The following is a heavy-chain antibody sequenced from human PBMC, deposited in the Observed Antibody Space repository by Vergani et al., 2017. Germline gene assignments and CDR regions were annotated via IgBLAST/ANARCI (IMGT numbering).Heavy chain of an antibody. CDR1: GFTFSSYW. CDR3: GRGSDNYN. CDR2: LTASGSGI. Sequence: EVQLVESGGGLVQPGGSLRLSCAASGFTFSSYWMSWVRQAPGKGLEWVSGLTASGSGISYADSVRGRFTISRDNSKNTLFLQMDSLRAEDTAVYYCGRGSDNYNWGQGALVTV. J-gene: IGHJ4*02. V-gene: IGHV3-23*04. D-gene: IGHD1-1*01.